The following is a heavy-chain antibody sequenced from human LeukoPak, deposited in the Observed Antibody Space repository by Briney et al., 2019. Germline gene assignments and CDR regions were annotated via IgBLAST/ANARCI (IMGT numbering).Heavy chain of an antibody. J-gene: IGHJ5*02. CDR2: IYYSGST. CDR3: ARGGQWLVGWFDP. V-gene: IGHV4-59*01. CDR1: GGSISGYY. D-gene: IGHD6-19*01. Sequence: SETLSLTCTVSGGSISGYYWSWFRQPPGKGLEWIGYIYYSGSTNYNPSLKSRVTISVDTSKNQFSLKLSSVTAADTAVYYCARGGQWLVGWFDPWGQGTLVTVSS.